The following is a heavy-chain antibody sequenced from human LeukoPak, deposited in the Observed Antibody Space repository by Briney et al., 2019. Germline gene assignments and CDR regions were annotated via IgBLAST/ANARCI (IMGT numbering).Heavy chain of an antibody. V-gene: IGHV1-18*01. D-gene: IGHD4-23*01. CDR1: GYTFTSYG. CDR3: ARSKVAVQVRGRRGFDP. J-gene: IGHJ5*02. Sequence: ASVKVSCQASGYTFTSYGISWVRQAPGQGLEWMGWISAYNGNTNYAQKKLQGRVTMTTDTSTTTAYMELRSLRFDDTAVYYCARSKVAVQVRGRRGFDPWGQGTLVTVSS. CDR2: ISAYNGNT.